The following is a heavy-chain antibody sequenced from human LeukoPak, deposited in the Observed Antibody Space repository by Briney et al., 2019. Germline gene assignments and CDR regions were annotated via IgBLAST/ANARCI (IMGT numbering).Heavy chain of an antibody. J-gene: IGHJ4*02. CDR1: GFTFSSYA. V-gene: IGHV3-23*01. D-gene: IGHD2-2*01. CDR3: AKDPRYCSSTSCN. CDR2: ISGSGGST. Sequence: GGSLRLSCAASGFTFSSYAMSWVRQAPGKGLEWVSAISGSGGSTYYADSVKGRFTISRDNSKNTLYLQTNSLRAEDTAVYYCAKDPRYCSSTSCNWGQGTLVTVSS.